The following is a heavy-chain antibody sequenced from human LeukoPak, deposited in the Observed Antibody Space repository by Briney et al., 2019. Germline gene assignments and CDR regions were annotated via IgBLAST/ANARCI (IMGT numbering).Heavy chain of an antibody. V-gene: IGHV3-33*01. CDR3: ARDRYYDSSGSEGHYYYYGMDV. J-gene: IGHJ6*02. CDR2: IWYDGSNK. CDR1: GFTFSSYG. D-gene: IGHD3-22*01. Sequence: PGRSLRLSCAASGFTFSSYGMHWVRQAPGKGLEWVAVIWYDGSNKYYADSVKGRFTISRDNSKNTLYLQMNSLRAEDTAVYYCARDRYYDSSGSEGHYYYYGMDVWGQGTTVTVSS.